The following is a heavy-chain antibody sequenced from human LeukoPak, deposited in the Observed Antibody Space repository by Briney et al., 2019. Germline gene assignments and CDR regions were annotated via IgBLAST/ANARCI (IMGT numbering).Heavy chain of an antibody. CDR3: ARDLVSAGFDI. J-gene: IGHJ3*02. D-gene: IGHD6-6*01. Sequence: ASVKVSCKAFGYTFSSHAMNWVRQAPGQGLELMGWINTNTGIPTYAQGFAGRFVFSWDTSVTTAYLQITSLKAEDTAVYYCARDLVSAGFDIWGQGTMVTVSS. V-gene: IGHV7-4-1*02. CDR1: GYTFSSHA. CDR2: INTNTGIP.